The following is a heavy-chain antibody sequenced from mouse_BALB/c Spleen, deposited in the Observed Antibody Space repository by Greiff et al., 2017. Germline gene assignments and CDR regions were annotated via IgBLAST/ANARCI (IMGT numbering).Heavy chain of an antibody. CDR1: GYTFTSYW. CDR2: INPSTGYT. V-gene: IGHV1-7*01. Sequence: QVQLQQSGAELAKPGASVKMSCKASGYTFTSYWMHWVKQRPGQGLEWIGYINPSTGYTEYNQKFKDKATLTADKSSSTAYMQLSSLTSEDSAVYYCARIGGWLLGMDYWGQGTSVTVSS. D-gene: IGHD2-3*01. J-gene: IGHJ4*01. CDR3: ARIGGWLLGMDY.